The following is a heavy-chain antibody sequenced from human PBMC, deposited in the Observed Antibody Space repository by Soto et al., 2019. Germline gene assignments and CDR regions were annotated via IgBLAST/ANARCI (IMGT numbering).Heavy chain of an antibody. J-gene: IGHJ6*02. D-gene: IGHD3-16*01. CDR2: IIPIFGTA. V-gene: IGHV1-69*06. CDR3: AREHGGYDYYYYGMDV. CDR1: GGTFSSYA. Sequence: SVKVSCKASGGTFSSYAISWVRQAPGQGLEWMGGIIPIFGTANYAQKFQGRVTITADKSTSTAYMELSSLRSEDTAVYYCAREHGGYDYYYYGMDVWGQGTTVTVSS.